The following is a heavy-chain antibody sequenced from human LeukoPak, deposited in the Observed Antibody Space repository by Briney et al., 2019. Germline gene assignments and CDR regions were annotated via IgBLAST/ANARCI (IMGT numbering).Heavy chain of an antibody. CDR1: GDSVSSNSAA. V-gene: IGHV6-1*01. D-gene: IGHD2-2*01. CDR3: ARDYGPYCSSTSCPLGDAFDI. Sequence: SQTLSLTCAISGDSVSSNSAAWNWIRQSPSRGLEWLGRTYYRSKWYNDYAVSVKSRITINPDTSKNQFSLQLNSVTPKDTAVYYCARDYGPYCSSTSCPLGDAFDIWGQGTMVTVSS. CDR2: TYYRSKWYN. J-gene: IGHJ3*02.